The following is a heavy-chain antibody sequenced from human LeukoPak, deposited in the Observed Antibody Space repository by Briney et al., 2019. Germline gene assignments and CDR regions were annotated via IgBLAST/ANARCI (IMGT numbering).Heavy chain of an antibody. V-gene: IGHV3-21*01. CDR2: ISSSSSYI. CDR1: GFTFSSYS. J-gene: IGHJ4*02. Sequence: GGSLRLSCAASGFTFSSYSMNWVRQAPGKGLEWVSSISSSSSYIYYADSVKGRFTISRGNAKNSLYLQMNSLRAEDTAVYYCARDRIAVAFDYWGQGTLVTVSS. D-gene: IGHD6-19*01. CDR3: ARDRIAVAFDY.